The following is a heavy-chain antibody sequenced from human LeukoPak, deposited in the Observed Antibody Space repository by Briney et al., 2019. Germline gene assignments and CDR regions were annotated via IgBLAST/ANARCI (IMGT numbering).Heavy chain of an antibody. CDR3: ARDLSPLVPGPNHVLYMDV. CDR2: ISAYNGNT. Sequence: ASVKVSCKASGYTFTSYGISWVRQAPGQGLEWMGWISAYNGNTNYAQKLQGRVTMTTDTSTSTAYMELRSLRSDDTAVYYCARDLSPLVPGPNHVLYMDVWGKGTTVTVSS. J-gene: IGHJ6*03. CDR1: GYTFTSYG. V-gene: IGHV1-18*01. D-gene: IGHD6-6*01.